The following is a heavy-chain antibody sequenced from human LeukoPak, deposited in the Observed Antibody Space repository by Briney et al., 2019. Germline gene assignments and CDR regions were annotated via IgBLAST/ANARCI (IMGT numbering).Heavy chain of an antibody. D-gene: IGHD6-19*01. CDR2: IYSSENT. J-gene: IGHJ4*02. CDR1: GGSISSSSYY. Sequence: SETLSLTCTVSGGSISSSSYYWGWIRQPPGKGLEWIGNIYSSENTYYNPSLKSRITISVDTSKNQFSLKLSSVTASDTAVYYCARGDHSSGWYFSSGYDYWGQGTLVTVSS. V-gene: IGHV4-39*01. CDR3: ARGDHSSGWYFSSGYDY.